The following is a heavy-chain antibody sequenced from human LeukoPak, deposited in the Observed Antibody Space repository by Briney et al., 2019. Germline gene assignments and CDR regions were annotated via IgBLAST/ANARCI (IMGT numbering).Heavy chain of an antibody. V-gene: IGHV1-58*01. D-gene: IGHD2/OR15-2a*01. Sequence: SVKVSCKASEFTFSSSVVQWVRQARGQRLEWIGWIVVGSGNTNYAQKFQERVTIIRDMSTNTAYMELSSLRSEDTAVYHCAPGGDSTSGQWGQGTLVTVSS. CDR3: APGGDSTSGQ. CDR1: EFTFSSSV. J-gene: IGHJ4*02. CDR2: IVVGSGNT.